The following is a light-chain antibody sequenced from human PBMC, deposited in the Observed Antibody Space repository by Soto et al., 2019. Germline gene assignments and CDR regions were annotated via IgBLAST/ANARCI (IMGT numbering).Light chain of an antibody. CDR1: QGINSY. CDR3: QQLNSYPRT. V-gene: IGKV1-9*01. CDR2: AAS. J-gene: IGKJ1*01. Sequence: DIQLTQSPSVLSASVGDRVTITCRASQGINSYLAWYQQKPGKVPKLLIYAASTLHSGVPSRFSGSGSGTAFTRTISSLQPEDFATYYCQQLNSYPRTFGQGTKVEIK.